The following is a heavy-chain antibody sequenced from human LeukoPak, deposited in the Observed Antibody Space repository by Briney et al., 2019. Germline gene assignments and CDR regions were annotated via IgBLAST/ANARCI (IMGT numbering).Heavy chain of an antibody. D-gene: IGHD5-12*01. Sequence: SETLSLTCTVSGGSISSGGYYWSWLRQYPGKGLEWIGYIYYSGSTYYNPSLKSRVTISVDTSKNQFSLKLSSVTAADTAVYYCATHARGYDLDYWGQGTLVTVSS. CDR3: ATHARGYDLDY. CDR1: GGSISSGGYY. CDR2: IYYSGST. V-gene: IGHV4-31*03. J-gene: IGHJ4*02.